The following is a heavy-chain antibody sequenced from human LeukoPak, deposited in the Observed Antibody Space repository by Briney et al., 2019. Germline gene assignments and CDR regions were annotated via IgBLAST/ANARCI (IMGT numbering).Heavy chain of an antibody. D-gene: IGHD3-3*01. Sequence: GGSLRLSCAASGFTFSSYAMSWVRRAPGKGLEWVSAISGSGGSTYYADSVKGRFTISRDNSKNTLYLQMNSLRAEDTAVYYCAKGVHDYDFWSGLFDYWGQGTLVTVSS. V-gene: IGHV3-23*01. CDR1: GFTFSSYA. J-gene: IGHJ4*02. CDR3: AKGVHDYDFWSGLFDY. CDR2: ISGSGGST.